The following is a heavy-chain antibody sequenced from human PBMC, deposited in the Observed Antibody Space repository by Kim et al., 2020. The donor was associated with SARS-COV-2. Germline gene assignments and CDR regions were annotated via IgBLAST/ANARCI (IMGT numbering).Heavy chain of an antibody. D-gene: IGHD2-2*01. CDR1: GGTFSSYA. V-gene: IGHV1-69*13. Sequence: SVKVSCKASGGTFSSYAINWVRQAPGQGLEWMGGIVPIFRTANYAQNFQGRVTITADESTSTAYMELSSLRSEDTAVYYCARDACSSTSCSPGWHYYYGMDVRGQGTTVTISS. CDR2: IVPIFRTA. CDR3: ARDACSSTSCSPGWHYYYGMDV. J-gene: IGHJ6*02.